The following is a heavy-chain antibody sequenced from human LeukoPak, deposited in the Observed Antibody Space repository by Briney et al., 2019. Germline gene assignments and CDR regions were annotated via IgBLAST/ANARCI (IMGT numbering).Heavy chain of an antibody. CDR2: INHSGST. CDR3: ARDSGSHTVGYYGMDV. D-gene: IGHD1-26*01. CDR1: GGSFSGYY. V-gene: IGHV4-34*01. J-gene: IGHJ6*02. Sequence: PSETLSLTCAVYGGSFSGYYWSWIRQPPGKGLEWIGEINHSGSTNYNPSLKSRVTISVDTSKNQFSLKLSSVTAADTAVYYCARDSGSHTVGYYGMDVWGQGTTVTVSS.